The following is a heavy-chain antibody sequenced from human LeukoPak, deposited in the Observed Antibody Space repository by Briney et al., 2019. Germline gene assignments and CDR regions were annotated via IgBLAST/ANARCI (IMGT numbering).Heavy chain of an antibody. CDR2: IYYLGST. CDR3: ARDLGGDLNWFDP. CDR1: GGSISSYY. Sequence: SETLSLTCTVSGGSISSYYWSWIRQPPGKGLEWVGHIYYLGSTNYNPSLKSRVTISIDTSKNYFSLKLNSVIAADTAVYYCARDLGGDLNWFDPWGQGTLVTVSS. V-gene: IGHV4-59*01. D-gene: IGHD4-17*01. J-gene: IGHJ5*02.